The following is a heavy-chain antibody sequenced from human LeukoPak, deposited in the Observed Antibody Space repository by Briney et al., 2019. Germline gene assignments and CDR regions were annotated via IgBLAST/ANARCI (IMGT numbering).Heavy chain of an antibody. J-gene: IGHJ4*02. V-gene: IGHV4-34*01. CDR3: ASAITIFGVVIRGADY. CDR1: GGSFSGYY. Sequence: SETLSLTCAVYGGSFSGYYWSWIRQPPGKGLEWIGEISHSGSTTYNPSLKSRVTISVATSKSQFSLKLTSVTAADTAVYYCASAITIFGVVIRGADYWGQGTLVTVSS. CDR2: ISHSGST. D-gene: IGHD3-3*01.